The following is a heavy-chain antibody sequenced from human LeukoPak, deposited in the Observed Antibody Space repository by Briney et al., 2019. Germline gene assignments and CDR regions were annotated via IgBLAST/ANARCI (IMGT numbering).Heavy chain of an antibody. CDR3: ARDRAENGDYGARTGAFDI. CDR1: GFTVSDNY. D-gene: IGHD4-17*01. V-gene: IGHV3-53*01. Sequence: GGSLRLSCAASGFTVSDNYMSWVRQAPAKGLEWVSVIYSDGRRFYADSVKGRFTISRDNSKNKLYLQMNRLRVDDTAVYYCARDRAENGDYGARTGAFDIWGQGTLVTVSS. CDR2: IYSDGRR. J-gene: IGHJ3*02.